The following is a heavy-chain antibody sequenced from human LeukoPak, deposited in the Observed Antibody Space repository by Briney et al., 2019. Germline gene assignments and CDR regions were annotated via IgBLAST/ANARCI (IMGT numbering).Heavy chain of an antibody. J-gene: IGHJ5*02. CDR2: INHSGST. V-gene: IGHV4-34*01. CDR1: GGSFSGYY. CDR3: ARVKKVSGGYDYVFRRVRLPGWFDP. Sequence: SETLSLTCAVYGGSFSGYYWSWIRQPPGKGLEWSGEINHSGSTNYNPSLKSRVTISVDTSKNQFSLKLSSVTAADTAVYYCARVKKVSGGYDYVFRRVRLPGWFDPWGQGTLVTVSS. D-gene: IGHD5-12*01.